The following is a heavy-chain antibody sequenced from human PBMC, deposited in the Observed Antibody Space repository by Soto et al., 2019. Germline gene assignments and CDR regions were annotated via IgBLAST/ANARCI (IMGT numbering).Heavy chain of an antibody. CDR3: ARDKDWAFDY. J-gene: IGHJ4*02. CDR1: GFTFSSYS. V-gene: IGHV3-48*04. CDR2: IFVTSTPI. Sequence: GASLRLSCVASGFTFSSYSMVWVRQAPGKGLEWISYIFVTSTPIYYADSVKGRFTVSRDNAKNSLFLVMNSLRAEDTAVYYCARDKDWAFDYWGQGTLVTXSS. D-gene: IGHD3-9*01.